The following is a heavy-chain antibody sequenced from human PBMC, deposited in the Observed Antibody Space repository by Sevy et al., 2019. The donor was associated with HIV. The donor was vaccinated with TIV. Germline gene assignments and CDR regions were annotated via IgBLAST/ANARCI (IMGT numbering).Heavy chain of an antibody. J-gene: IGHJ5*02. CDR2: ISSSSTI. V-gene: IGHV3-48*02. CDR3: ARYGSITMASDWFDP. Sequence: GGSLRLSCAASGFTFSSYSMNWVRQAPGKGLEWVSYISSSSTIYYEDYVKGRLTIARDNAKNSLYLQMNSLRDEDTAVYYCARYGSITMASDWFDPWGQGTLVTVSS. CDR1: GFTFSSYS. D-gene: IGHD3-10*01.